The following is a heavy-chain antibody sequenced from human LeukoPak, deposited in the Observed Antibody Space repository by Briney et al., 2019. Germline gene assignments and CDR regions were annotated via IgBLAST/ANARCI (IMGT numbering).Heavy chain of an antibody. V-gene: IGHV3-49*04. CDR1: GFSINDYA. J-gene: IGHJ4*02. D-gene: IGHD5-18*01. CDR2: IRSKAYGGTT. CDR3: GCHTAMTRISDY. Sequence: GGSLRLSCTASGFSINDYAITWVRQAPGKGLEWVGFIRSKAYGGTTDYAASLRGRVTISRDDSKNIAYLQLNSLKIDDTAVYYCGCHTAMTRISDYWGQGSLVTVSS.